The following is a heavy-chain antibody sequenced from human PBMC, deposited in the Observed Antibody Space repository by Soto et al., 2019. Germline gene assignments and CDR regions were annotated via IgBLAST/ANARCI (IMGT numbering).Heavy chain of an antibody. D-gene: IGHD1-1*01. J-gene: IGHJ4*02. Sequence: PGGSLRLSCAASGFTFSSYGMHWVRQAPGKGLEWVAVIWYDGSNKYYADSVKGRFTISRDNSKNTLYLQMNSLRAEDTAVYYCARGVDWNDEFDFDYWGQGTLVTVSS. CDR2: IWYDGSNK. CDR3: ARGVDWNDEFDFDY. V-gene: IGHV3-33*01. CDR1: GFTFSSYG.